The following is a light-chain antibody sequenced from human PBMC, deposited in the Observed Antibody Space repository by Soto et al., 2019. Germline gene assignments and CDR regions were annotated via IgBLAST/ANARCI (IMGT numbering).Light chain of an antibody. CDR3: GAWDGSLSAGV. CDR1: ASNIGNNY. CDR2: ENN. V-gene: IGLV1-51*02. Sequence: QSVLTQPPSVSAAPGQKVTISCSGSASNIGNNYVSWYQQLPGTAPKLLIFENNKRPSGIPGRFSGSKSGTSATLGITGLQSGDEADYYCGAWDGSLSAGVFGTGTKVTVL. J-gene: IGLJ1*01.